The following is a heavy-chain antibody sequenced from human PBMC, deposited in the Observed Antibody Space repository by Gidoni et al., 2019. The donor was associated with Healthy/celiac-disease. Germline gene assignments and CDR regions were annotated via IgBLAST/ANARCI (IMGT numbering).Heavy chain of an antibody. Sequence: QVQLQESGPGLVKPSETLSLTCAVSGYSISSGYYWGWIRQPPGKGLEWIGSIYHSGSTYYNPSLKSRVTISVDTSKNQFSLKLSSVTAADTAVYYCARWDYYGSGSYGMFDYWGQGTLVTVSS. CDR3: ARWDYYGSGSYGMFDY. V-gene: IGHV4-38-2*01. D-gene: IGHD3-10*01. CDR2: IYHSGST. J-gene: IGHJ4*02. CDR1: GYSISSGYY.